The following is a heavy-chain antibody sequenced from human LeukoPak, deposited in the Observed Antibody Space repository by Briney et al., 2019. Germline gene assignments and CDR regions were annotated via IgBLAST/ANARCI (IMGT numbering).Heavy chain of an antibody. Sequence: GASVKVSCKASGYIFTSYDINWVRQATGQGLEWMGWMNPNSGNTGYAQKFQGRVTMTRNTSISTAYMELSSLRSEDTAVYYCARGSFRYYGSGSSNWFDPWGQGTLVTVSS. D-gene: IGHD3-10*01. CDR1: GYIFTSYD. CDR3: ARGSFRYYGSGSSNWFDP. CDR2: MNPNSGNT. J-gene: IGHJ5*02. V-gene: IGHV1-8*01.